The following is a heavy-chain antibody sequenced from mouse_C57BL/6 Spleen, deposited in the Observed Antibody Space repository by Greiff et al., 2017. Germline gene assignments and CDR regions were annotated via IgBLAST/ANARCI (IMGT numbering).Heavy chain of an antibody. CDR1: GYAFSSYW. V-gene: IGHV1-80*01. Sequence: VHLVESGAELVKPGASVKISCKASGYAFSSYWMNWVKQRPGKGLEWIGQIYPGDGDTNYNGKFKGKATLTADKSSSTAYMQLSSLTSEDSAVYFCARDYDGYYGSFDYWGQGTTLTVSS. CDR2: IYPGDGDT. D-gene: IGHD2-3*01. CDR3: ARDYDGYYGSFDY. J-gene: IGHJ2*01.